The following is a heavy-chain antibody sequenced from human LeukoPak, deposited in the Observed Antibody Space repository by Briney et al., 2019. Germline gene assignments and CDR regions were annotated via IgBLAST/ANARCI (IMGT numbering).Heavy chain of an antibody. CDR2: IKQDGSEK. V-gene: IGHV3-7*01. Sequence: GGSLRLSCAASGFTFSSYAMSWVRQAPGKGLEWVANIKQDGSEKYYVDSVKGRFTISRDNAKNSLYLQMNSLRAEDAAVYYCARRGPYYYDSSGYYLDYWGQGTLVTVSS. D-gene: IGHD3-22*01. CDR3: ARRGPYYYDSSGYYLDY. J-gene: IGHJ4*02. CDR1: GFTFSSYA.